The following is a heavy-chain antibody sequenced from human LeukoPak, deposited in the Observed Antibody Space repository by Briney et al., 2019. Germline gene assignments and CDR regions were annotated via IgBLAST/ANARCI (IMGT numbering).Heavy chain of an antibody. CDR2: IYTSGST. CDR1: GVSISSYY. Sequence: PSETLSLTCAVSGVSISSYYWSWIRLPAGKGLEWIGRIYTSGSTDYNPSLKSRVTVSVDKSRNQFSLRLSSVTAADTAVYYCARDFVVAVWGKGTTVTVSS. J-gene: IGHJ6*04. CDR3: ARDFVVAV. V-gene: IGHV4-4*07.